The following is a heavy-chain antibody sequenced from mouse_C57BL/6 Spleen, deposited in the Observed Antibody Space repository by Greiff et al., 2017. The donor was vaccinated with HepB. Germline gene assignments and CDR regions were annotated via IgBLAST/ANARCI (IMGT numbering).Heavy chain of an antibody. CDR1: GFTFSSYA. V-gene: IGHV5-9-1*02. CDR3: TRAYGRYWYFDV. CDR2: ISSGGDYI. D-gene: IGHD1-1*01. J-gene: IGHJ1*03. Sequence: EVKLMESGEGLVKPGGSLKLSCAASGFTFSSYAMSWVRQTPEKRLEWVVYISSGGDYIYYADTVKGRFTISRDNARNTLYLQMSSLKSEDTAMYYCTRAYGRYWYFDVWGTGTTVTVSS.